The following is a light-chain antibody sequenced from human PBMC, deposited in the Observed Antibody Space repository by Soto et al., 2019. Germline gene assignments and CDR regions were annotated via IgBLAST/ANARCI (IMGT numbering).Light chain of an antibody. CDR3: QQYGSSHCT. V-gene: IGKV3-20*01. CDR1: QSVSSSY. CDR2: GAS. J-gene: IGKJ3*01. Sequence: EIVLTQSPGTLSLSPGERATLSCRASQSVSSSYLACYQQKPGQAPRLLIYGASSRATGIPDRFSGSGSGTAFTLTITSLGPEDFAAYSCQQYGSSHCTVCPGTKVDTK.